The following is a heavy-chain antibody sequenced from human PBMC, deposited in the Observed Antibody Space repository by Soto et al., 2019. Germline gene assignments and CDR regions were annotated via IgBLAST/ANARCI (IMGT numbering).Heavy chain of an antibody. CDR2: INHSGST. D-gene: IGHD3-10*01. J-gene: IGHJ4*02. Sequence: SETLSLTCAVYGGSFSGYYWTWIRQPPGTGLEWIGEINHSGSTNYNPSLKSRVTISVDTSKNQFSLKLTSVTAVDTAVYYCARDKITVLFDYWGQGTQVTVSS. CDR1: GGSFSGYY. CDR3: ARDKITVLFDY. V-gene: IGHV4-34*01.